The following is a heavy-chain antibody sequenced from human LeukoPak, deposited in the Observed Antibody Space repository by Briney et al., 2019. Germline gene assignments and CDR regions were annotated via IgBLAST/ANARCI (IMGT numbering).Heavy chain of an antibody. Sequence: PGGSLRLSCAASGFTFSSYAMSWVRQAPGKGLEWVSAISGSGGSTYYADSVKGRFTISRDNSKNTLYLQMNSLRAEDTAVYYCAKVPITMVRGVSVDYDYWGQGTLVTVSS. CDR2: ISGSGGST. CDR1: GFTFSSYA. J-gene: IGHJ4*02. D-gene: IGHD3-10*01. CDR3: AKVPITMVRGVSVDYDY. V-gene: IGHV3-23*01.